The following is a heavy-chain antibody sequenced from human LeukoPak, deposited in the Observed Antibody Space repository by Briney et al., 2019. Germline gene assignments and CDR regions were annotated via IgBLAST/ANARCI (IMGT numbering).Heavy chain of an antibody. CDR2: ITGSGGST. V-gene: IGHV3-23*01. Sequence: GGSLRLSCAASGFTLSNYAMNWVRQAPGKGLEWVSSITGSGGSTYCADSVKGRFTISRDNSKNTLYVQMNSLRAEDAAVYYCAKGPYGSGTYNWFDPWGQGTLVTVSS. CDR1: GFTLSNYA. CDR3: AKGPYGSGTYNWFDP. D-gene: IGHD3-10*01. J-gene: IGHJ5*02.